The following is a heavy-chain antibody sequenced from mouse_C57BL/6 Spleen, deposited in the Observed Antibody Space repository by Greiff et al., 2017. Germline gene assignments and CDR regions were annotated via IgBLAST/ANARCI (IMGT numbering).Heavy chain of an antibody. D-gene: IGHD1-1*01. V-gene: IGHV1-59*01. J-gene: IGHJ4*01. CDR2: IDPSDSYT. CDR3: ARPYGSSVYYAMDY. CDR1: GYTFTSYW. Sequence: VQLKQPGAELVRPGTSVKLSCKASGYTFTSYWMHWVKQRPGQGLEWIGVIDPSDSYTNYNQKFKGKATLTVDTSSSTAYMQLSSLTSEDSAVYYWARPYGSSVYYAMDYRGERASVTESS.